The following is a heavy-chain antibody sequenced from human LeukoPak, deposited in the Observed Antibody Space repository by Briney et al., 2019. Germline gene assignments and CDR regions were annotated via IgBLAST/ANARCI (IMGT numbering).Heavy chain of an antibody. CDR1: GGSISSSSYY. CDR3: ARNWNGYSGYYYYYYMDV. D-gene: IGHD1-1*01. Sequence: SETLSLTCTVSGGSISSSSYYWGWIRQPPGKGLEWIGSIYYSGSTNYNPSLKSRVTISVDTSKNQFSLKLSSVTAADTAVYYCARNWNGYSGYYYYYYMDVWGKGTTVTVSS. V-gene: IGHV4-39*07. J-gene: IGHJ6*03. CDR2: IYYSGST.